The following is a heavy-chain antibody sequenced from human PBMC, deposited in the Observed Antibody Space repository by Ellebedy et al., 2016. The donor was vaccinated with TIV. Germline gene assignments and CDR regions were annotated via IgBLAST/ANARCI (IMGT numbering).Heavy chain of an antibody. CDR2: IFSSDEK. CDR1: GFSLTDVNVG. CDR3: ARIFTYKRDFDY. V-gene: IGHV2-26*01. Sequence: SGPTLVKPTETLTLTCTVSGFSLTDVNVGVSWIRQPPGKALEWLVHIFSSDEKSFSTSLKSRLTISKDTSKRQVVLTMSNMDPVDTATYYCARIFTYKRDFDYWGQGTLVTVSS. J-gene: IGHJ4*02. D-gene: IGHD3-10*01.